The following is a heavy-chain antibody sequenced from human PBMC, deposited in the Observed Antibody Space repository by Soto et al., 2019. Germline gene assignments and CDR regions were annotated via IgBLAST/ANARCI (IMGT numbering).Heavy chain of an antibody. D-gene: IGHD3-9*01. Sequence: QITLKESGPTLVRPTQTLTLTCAFSGFSLSTSVVGVGWIRQPPGKALEWLAVIYWDDSKHYSPSLRSRITITKDPSKNQVVLTMTNMDPMDTGTYYCAHKGPEDWPLDYWGQGTLVNVYS. J-gene: IGHJ4*02. V-gene: IGHV2-5*02. CDR2: IYWDDSK. CDR3: AHKGPEDWPLDY. CDR1: GFSLSTSVVG.